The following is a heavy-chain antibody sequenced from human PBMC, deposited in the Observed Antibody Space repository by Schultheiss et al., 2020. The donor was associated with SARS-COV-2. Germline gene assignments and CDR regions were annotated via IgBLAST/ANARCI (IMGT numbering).Heavy chain of an antibody. V-gene: IGHV4-34*01. CDR2: VYSSGNT. J-gene: IGHJ4*02. CDR1: GGSFSGYY. CDR3: ANGGAGKGY. Sequence: SETLSLTCAVYGGSFSGYYWSWIRQSPGTGLEWIGYVYSSGNTNYNPSLKSRVTISVDTSKNQFSLKLSSVTAADTAVYYCANGGAGKGYWGQGTLVTVSS. D-gene: IGHD6-13*01.